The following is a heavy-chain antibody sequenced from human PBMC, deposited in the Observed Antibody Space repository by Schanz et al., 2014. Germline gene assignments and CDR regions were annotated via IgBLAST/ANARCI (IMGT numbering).Heavy chain of an antibody. Sequence: VQLVESGGGLVKPGGSLRLSCAASGFIFNDYYMNWIRQAPGKGLEWVASIKQEGDEKNYVDSVKGRFTISRDNAKNSLFLQMNSLRADDTAVYYCVRDRGFCANDICWLRYYMDVWGNGTTVTVSS. CDR3: VRDRGFCANDICWLRYYMDV. D-gene: IGHD2-8*01. V-gene: IGHV3-7*01. CDR1: GFIFNDYY. CDR2: IKQEGDEK. J-gene: IGHJ6*03.